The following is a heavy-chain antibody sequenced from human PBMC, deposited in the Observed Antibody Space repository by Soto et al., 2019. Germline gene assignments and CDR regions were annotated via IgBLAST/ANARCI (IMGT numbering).Heavy chain of an antibody. CDR1: GYSFTSYW. D-gene: IGHD6-13*01. J-gene: IGHJ6*02. CDR2: IYPGDSDT. V-gene: IGHV5-51*01. CDR3: ARRSYSSSWYSSYYYGMDV. Sequence: PGESLKISCKGSGYSFTSYWIGWVRQMPGKGLEWMGIIYPGDSDTSYSPSFQGQVTISADKSISTAYLQWSSLRASDTAMYYCARRSYSSSWYSSYYYGMDVWGQGTTVTVSS.